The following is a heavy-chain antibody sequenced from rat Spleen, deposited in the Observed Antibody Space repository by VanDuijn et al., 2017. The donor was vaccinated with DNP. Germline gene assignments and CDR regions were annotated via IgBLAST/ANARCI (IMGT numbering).Heavy chain of an antibody. Sequence: QVQLKESGPGLVQPSQTLSLTCTVSGFSLTSYTVSWVRQPPGKGLEWIASMSSGGSTYYNSALKSRLSISRDTSKSQVSLKVNSLQTEDTAMYFCARWEGINAYWGQGTLVTVSS. CDR3: ARWEGINAY. CDR1: GFSLTSYT. CDR2: MSSGGST. V-gene: IGHV2-6*01. D-gene: IGHD1-11*01. J-gene: IGHJ3*01.